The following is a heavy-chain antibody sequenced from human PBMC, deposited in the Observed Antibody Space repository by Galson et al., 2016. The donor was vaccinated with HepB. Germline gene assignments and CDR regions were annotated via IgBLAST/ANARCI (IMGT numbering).Heavy chain of an antibody. CDR1: GFTFSSYW. Sequence: SLRLSCAASGFTFSSYWMHWVRQAPGKGLAWVSRISTDGRTANQADSVKGRFTISRENARNTVYLQMNSLTAEDTAVYYCGAFRGDSSGYGEYWSQGTLVTVSS. J-gene: IGHJ4*02. D-gene: IGHD5-18*01. CDR3: GAFRGDSSGYGEY. CDR2: ISTDGRTA. V-gene: IGHV3-74*01.